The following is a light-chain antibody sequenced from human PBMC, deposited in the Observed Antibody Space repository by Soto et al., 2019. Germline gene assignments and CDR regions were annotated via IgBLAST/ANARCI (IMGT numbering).Light chain of an antibody. Sequence: QSSLTQPRSVSGSRGQSVTISCTGTSSDVGGYNYVSWYQQHPGKAPKLMIYDVSKRPSGVPDRFSGSKSGNTASLTISGLQAEDEADYYCCSYAGSYTHVFGTGTKLTVL. V-gene: IGLV2-11*01. J-gene: IGLJ1*01. CDR1: SSDVGGYNY. CDR2: DVS. CDR3: CSYAGSYTHV.